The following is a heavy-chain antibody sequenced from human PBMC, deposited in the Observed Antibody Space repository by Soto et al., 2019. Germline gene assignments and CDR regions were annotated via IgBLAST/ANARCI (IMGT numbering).Heavy chain of an antibody. D-gene: IGHD3-9*01. Sequence: SETLSLTCTVSGGSISSYCWNWIRQPPGKGLEWIGYFCYSGSTNINPSLKSRVTISIDTSKNQLSLKLSSVTAADTAVYYCARAPFYDILTPDYWGPGTLVTVSS. CDR3: ARAPFYDILTPDY. J-gene: IGHJ4*02. V-gene: IGHV4-59*01. CDR2: FCYSGST. CDR1: GGSISSYC.